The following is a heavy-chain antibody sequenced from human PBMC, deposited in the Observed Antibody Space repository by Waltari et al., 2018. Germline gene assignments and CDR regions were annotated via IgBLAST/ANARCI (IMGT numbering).Heavy chain of an antibody. CDR3: ARGGPRGGVMDAGFDV. D-gene: IGHD3-16*01. CDR1: GLTVSSNY. V-gene: IGHV3-53*01. Sequence: EVKLVASGGGLIQPVGSLRLSCAGSGLTVSSNYMSWVRQAPGRGLKWVSIIYSGGSTHYAESVKGRFTISRDDSKNTVSLQMNSLRVDDTAIYYCARGGPRGGVMDAGFDVWGQGTMVTVSS. J-gene: IGHJ3*01. CDR2: IYSGGST.